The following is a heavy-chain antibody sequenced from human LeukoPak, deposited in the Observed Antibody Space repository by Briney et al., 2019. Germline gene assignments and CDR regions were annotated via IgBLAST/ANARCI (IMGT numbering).Heavy chain of an antibody. Sequence: PGGSLRLSCAASGFTFSDYYTSWIRQAPGKGLEWVSYISSSSTYTNYADSVQGRFTISRDNAKNSLYLQMNSLRAEDTAVYYCAVAYYYGSGDAFDIWGQGTKVTVSS. V-gene: IGHV3-11*06. J-gene: IGHJ3*02. CDR1: GFTFSDYY. CDR2: ISSSSTYT. D-gene: IGHD3-10*01. CDR3: AVAYYYGSGDAFDI.